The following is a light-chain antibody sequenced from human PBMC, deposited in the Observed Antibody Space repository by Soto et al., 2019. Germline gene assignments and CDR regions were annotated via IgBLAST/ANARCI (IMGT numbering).Light chain of an antibody. CDR2: KAS. CDR3: QQYNSYPLT. Sequence: DIPMTQSPSTLSASVGDRVTITCRASQSISSWLAWYQQKPGKAPNLLIYKASSLESGVLSRFCGSGSGTGFTLTISSLQSDDFATYYCQQYNSYPLTFGGGTKVEIK. CDR1: QSISSW. V-gene: IGKV1-5*03. J-gene: IGKJ4*01.